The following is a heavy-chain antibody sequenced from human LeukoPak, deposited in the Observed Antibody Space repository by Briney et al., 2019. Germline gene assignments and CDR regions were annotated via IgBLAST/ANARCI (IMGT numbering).Heavy chain of an antibody. Sequence: SETLSLTCTVSGGSISSSSYYWGWIRQPPGKGLEWIGSIYYSGSTYYNPSLKSRVTISVDTSKNQFSLKLSSVTAADTAVYYCARGRYLGAGDYWGQGTLVTVSS. CDR2: IYYSGST. J-gene: IGHJ4*02. D-gene: IGHD1-26*01. V-gene: IGHV4-39*07. CDR3: ARGRYLGAGDY. CDR1: GGSISSSSYY.